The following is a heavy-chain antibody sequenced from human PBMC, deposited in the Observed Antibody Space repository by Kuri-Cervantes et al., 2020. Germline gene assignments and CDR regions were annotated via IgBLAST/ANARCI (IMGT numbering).Heavy chain of an antibody. J-gene: IGHJ6*03. CDR2: INPNSGGT. CDR3: AREPSYGVQGFGYMDV. Sequence: ASVKVSCKASGYTFTGYYMHWVRQAPGQGLEWMGWINPNSGGTNYAQKFQGWVTMTRDTSISTAYMELSSLRSEDTAVYYCAREPSYGVQGFGYMDVWGKGTTVTVSS. D-gene: IGHD3-10*01. CDR1: GYTFTGYY. V-gene: IGHV1-2*04.